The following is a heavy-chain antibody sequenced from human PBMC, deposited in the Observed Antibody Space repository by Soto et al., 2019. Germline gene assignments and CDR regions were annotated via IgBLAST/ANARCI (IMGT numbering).Heavy chain of an antibody. Sequence: QVQLVQSGAEVKKPGSSVKVSCKASGGTFSSYAISWVRQAPGQGLEWMGGIIPIFGTANYAQKFQGRVTSTADESTSTAYMELSSLSSEDTAVYYCARGSGHHWNDISYYFDYWGQGTLVTVSS. J-gene: IGHJ4*02. CDR3: ARGSGHHWNDISYYFDY. CDR1: GGTFSSYA. CDR2: IIPIFGTA. D-gene: IGHD1-1*01. V-gene: IGHV1-69*01.